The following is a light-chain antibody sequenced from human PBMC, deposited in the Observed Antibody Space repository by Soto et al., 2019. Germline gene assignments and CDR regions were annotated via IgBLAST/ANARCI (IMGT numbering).Light chain of an antibody. J-gene: IGLJ2*01. Sequence: QSALTQPASVSGSLGQSITISCTGTSSDVGTYDLVSWYQQHPGKAPQLMIFEVTNRPSGVSNRFSGSKSGNTASLTISGLQAEDEADYSCSSYTTSNTVVIGGGTKLTVL. CDR2: EVT. CDR3: SSYTTSNTVV. CDR1: SSDVGTYDL. V-gene: IGLV2-14*01.